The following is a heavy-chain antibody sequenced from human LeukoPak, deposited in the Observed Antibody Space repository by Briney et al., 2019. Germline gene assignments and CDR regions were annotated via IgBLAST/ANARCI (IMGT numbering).Heavy chain of an antibody. CDR3: ARVVGRYCSSTSCYIDY. CDR1: GGSFSGYY. CDR2: IYDSGST. V-gene: IGHV4-59*01. D-gene: IGHD2-2*01. J-gene: IGHJ4*02. Sequence: SETLSLTCAVYGGSFSGYYWSWLRQPPGKGLEWIGYIYDSGSTNYNPSLKSRVTISEDTSKRQFSLNLRSVTAADTAVYYCARVVGRYCSSTSCYIDYWGQGTLVTVSS.